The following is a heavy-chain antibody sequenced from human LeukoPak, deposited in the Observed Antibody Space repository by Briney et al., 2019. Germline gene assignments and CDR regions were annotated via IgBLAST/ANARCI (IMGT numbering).Heavy chain of an antibody. J-gene: IGHJ4*02. Sequence: PGGSLRLSCAASGFIFNKAWINWVRQAPGKGPEWVGRIKSKNDGGTTDYGSPVKGRFTISRDDSKNTLYLQMNSLITDDTAIYYCTPVMVEDRGFWGQGTLVTVSS. CDR1: GFIFNKAW. V-gene: IGHV3-15*01. CDR2: IKSKNDGGTT. D-gene: IGHD2-15*01. CDR3: TPVMVEDRGF.